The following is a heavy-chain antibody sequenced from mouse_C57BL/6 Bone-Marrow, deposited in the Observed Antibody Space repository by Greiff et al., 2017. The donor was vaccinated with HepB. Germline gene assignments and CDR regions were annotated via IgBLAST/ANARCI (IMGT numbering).Heavy chain of an antibody. CDR1: GYAFSSYW. CDR3: ARDSSFLFAY. Sequence: VQLQESGAELVKPGASVKISCKASGYAFSSYWMNWVKQRPGKGLEWIGQIYPGDGDTNYNGKFKGKATLTADQSSSTAYMQFSSLTSEDSAVFFCARDSSFLFAYWGQGTLVTVSA. V-gene: IGHV1-80*01. CDR2: IYPGDGDT. J-gene: IGHJ3*01. D-gene: IGHD1-1*01.